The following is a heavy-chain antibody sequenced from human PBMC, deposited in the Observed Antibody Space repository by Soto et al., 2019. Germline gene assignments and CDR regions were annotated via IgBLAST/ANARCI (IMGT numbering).Heavy chain of an antibody. CDR2: IIPIFNST. CDR1: GRRFSNYV. CDR3: AREGRGKKAGYNGLVSLGY. Sequence: SVKVSCTGSGRRFSNYVISWVRQAPGHGLGWLGRIIPIFNSTKYAQSFQGRVTITADKSTSTASLELSSLRSDDTAVYYCAREGRGKKAGYNGLVSLGYWGQGTLVTVSS. D-gene: IGHD2-2*02. J-gene: IGHJ4*02. V-gene: IGHV1-69*06.